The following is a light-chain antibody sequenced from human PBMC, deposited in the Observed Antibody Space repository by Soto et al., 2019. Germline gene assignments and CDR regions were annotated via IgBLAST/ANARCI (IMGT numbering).Light chain of an antibody. V-gene: IGKV2-24*01. Sequence: EIVITQTPLSSPVTLGQPASISCRSSQSLLHSDGNTYLSWLQQRPGQPPRLLIYKISERFSGVPDRFRGSWRGRDSTITITRAEAEEEAEDYGMQSSQQHRTFGQGTKVDIK. J-gene: IGKJ1*01. CDR1: QSLLHSDGNTY. CDR3: MQSSQQHRT. CDR2: KIS.